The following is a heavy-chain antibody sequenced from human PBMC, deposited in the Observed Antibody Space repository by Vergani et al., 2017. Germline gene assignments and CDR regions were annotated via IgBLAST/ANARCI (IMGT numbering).Heavy chain of an antibody. J-gene: IGHJ6*03. CDR3: AREASIVVPAAITYYYYYYMDV. V-gene: IGHV4-34*01. Sequence: QVQLQQWGAGLLKPSETLSLTCAVYGGSFSGYYWSWIRQPPGKGLEWIGEINHSGSTNYNPSLKSRVTISVDTSKNQFSLKLSSVNAADTAVYYCAREASIVVPAAITYYYYYYMDVWGKGTTVTVSS. CDR1: GGSFSGYY. D-gene: IGHD2-2*01. CDR2: INHSGST.